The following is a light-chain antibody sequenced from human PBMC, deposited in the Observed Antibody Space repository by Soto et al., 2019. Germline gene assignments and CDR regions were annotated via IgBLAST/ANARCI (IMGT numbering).Light chain of an antibody. CDR2: GAS. V-gene: IGKV3-15*01. CDR1: QSISGT. CDR3: QQYNNWPWT. J-gene: IGKJ1*01. Sequence: EIVMTQSPATLSVSALVGGTLXIRASQSISGTLAWYQQKPGQAPRLLIYGASTRATSFPARFSGSGSGTDFTLTISSLQSEDFAVYYCQQYNNWPWTFGQGTKVDIK.